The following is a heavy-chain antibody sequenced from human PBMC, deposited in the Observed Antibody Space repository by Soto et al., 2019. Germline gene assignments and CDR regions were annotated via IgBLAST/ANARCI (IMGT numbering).Heavy chain of an antibody. CDR1: GFTFTSYS. J-gene: IGHJ1*01. CDR3: ARDVGLWFGDLSYHLDH. CDR2: ISRSSNYI. V-gene: IGHV3-21*06. D-gene: IGHD3-10*01. Sequence: GGSLRLSCAASGFTFTSYSMNWVRQAPGKGLEWVSSISRSSNYIYYADSVKGRFTISRDNAKNSLYLQMNSLRAEDTAVYYCARDVGLWFGDLSYHLDHWGQGTLVTVSS.